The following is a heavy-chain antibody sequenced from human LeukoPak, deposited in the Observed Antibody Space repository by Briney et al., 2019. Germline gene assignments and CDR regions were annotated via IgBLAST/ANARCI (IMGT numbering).Heavy chain of an antibody. D-gene: IGHD6-13*01. CDR2: IYPGDSDP. Sequence: AGESLKISCKGYGYSFTNYWIGWVRQMPGKGLEWMGIIYPGDSDPRYSPSFQGQVTISADKSISTAYVQWSSLKASDTAMYYCARGGSSRWYPNENFDYWGQGTLVTVSS. CDR3: ARGGSSRWYPNENFDY. J-gene: IGHJ4*02. V-gene: IGHV5-51*01. CDR1: GYSFTNYW.